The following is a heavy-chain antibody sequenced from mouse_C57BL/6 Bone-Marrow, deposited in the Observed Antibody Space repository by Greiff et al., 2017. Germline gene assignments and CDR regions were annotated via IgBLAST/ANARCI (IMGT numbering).Heavy chain of an antibody. CDR1: GYTFTDYY. CDR3: AKNYGSSLVDFDY. Sequence: EVQLQQSGPELVKPGASVKISCKASGYTFTDYYMNWVKQSHGKSLEWIGDINPNNGGTSYNQKFKGKATLTVDKSSSTSYMEIRSLTSEDSAVYYCAKNYGSSLVDFDYWGQGTTLTVSS. J-gene: IGHJ2*01. D-gene: IGHD1-1*01. CDR2: INPNNGGT. V-gene: IGHV1-26*01.